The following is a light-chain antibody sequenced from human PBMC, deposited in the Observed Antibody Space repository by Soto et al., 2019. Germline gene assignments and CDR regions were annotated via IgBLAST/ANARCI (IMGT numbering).Light chain of an antibody. V-gene: IGKV1-5*01. CDR1: QSINTW. J-gene: IGKJ1*01. CDR2: DAS. CDR3: QQYNSYPWT. Sequence: DIQRTQSPSTLSASVGDRVSITCRASQSINTWLAWYQQKPVKAPKLLIYDASTLESGVQSRFSGSGAGTEFTLTISSLQPDDVGTFYCQQYNSYPWTFGQGTKVDIK.